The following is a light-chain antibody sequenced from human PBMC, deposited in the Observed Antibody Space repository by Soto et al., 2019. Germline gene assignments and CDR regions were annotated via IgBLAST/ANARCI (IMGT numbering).Light chain of an antibody. CDR3: SSYAGSPYYV. Sequence: QSALTQPPSASGSLGQSGTISCTGTSSDVGGYNYVSWYQQHPAKAPKLLIYEVNQRPSGVPDRFSGSKSGNTASLTVSGLQAADEADYYCSSYAGSPYYVFGTGTKVTVL. V-gene: IGLV2-8*01. CDR1: SSDVGGYNY. CDR2: EVN. J-gene: IGLJ1*01.